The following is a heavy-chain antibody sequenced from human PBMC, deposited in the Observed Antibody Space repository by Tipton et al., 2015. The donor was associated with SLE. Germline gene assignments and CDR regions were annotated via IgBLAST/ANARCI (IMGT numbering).Heavy chain of an antibody. V-gene: IGHV4-34*01. CDR1: GEFFSGYY. D-gene: IGHD5-24*01. Sequence: TLSLTCAVSGEFFSGYYWTWIRQTPGAGLERIGEINHSGSANYNPSLKSRVTISVETSKDQSSLKLTYVTAADTAVYYCALVVDDGNNQDWGQGTVVNVSS. J-gene: IGHJ4*02. CDR2: INHSGSA. CDR3: ALVVDDGNNQD.